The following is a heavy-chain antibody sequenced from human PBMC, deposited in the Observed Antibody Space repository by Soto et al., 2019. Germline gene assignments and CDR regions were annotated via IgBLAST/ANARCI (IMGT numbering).Heavy chain of an antibody. CDR3: ARGGFSGSYFAY. CDR1: GGTFSSYA. D-gene: IGHD5-12*01. J-gene: IGHJ4*02. Sequence: ASVKVSCKASGGTFSSYAISWVRQAPGQGLEWMGGISGYNGDTNYARKFQGRVTMTTDTSTYTAYMEMRSLRSDDTAVYYCARGGFSGSYFAYWGQGSLVTVSS. CDR2: ISGYNGDT. V-gene: IGHV1-18*01.